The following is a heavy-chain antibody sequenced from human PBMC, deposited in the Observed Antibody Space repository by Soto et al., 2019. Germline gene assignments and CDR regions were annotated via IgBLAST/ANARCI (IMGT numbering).Heavy chain of an antibody. CDR2: IYTGVTT. CDR1: GFGVSSSY. D-gene: IGHD1-26*01. V-gene: IGHV3-66*04. Sequence: EVQLVESGGGLVQPGGSLRLSCATSGFGVSSSYMGWIRQAPGKGLEWVSSIYTGVTTYYAESVRGRFTTSTDSSRDTHYPQMNSLRVYDTAMYYSARHVGSYWYFDLWGRGALVTVSS. J-gene: IGHJ2*01. CDR3: ARHVGSYWYFDL.